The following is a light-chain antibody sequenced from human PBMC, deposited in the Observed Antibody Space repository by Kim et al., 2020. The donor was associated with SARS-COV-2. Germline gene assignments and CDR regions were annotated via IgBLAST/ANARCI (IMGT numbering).Light chain of an antibody. V-gene: IGLV3-21*04. CDR3: QVWDSSSDRVV. CDR2: YDS. J-gene: IGLJ2*01. Sequence: PGKTARITCGGNNIGSKSVHWYQQKPGQAPVLVIYYDSDRPSGIPERFSGSNSGNTATLTISRVEAGDEADYYCQVWDSSSDRVVFGGGTQLTVL. CDR1: NIGSKS.